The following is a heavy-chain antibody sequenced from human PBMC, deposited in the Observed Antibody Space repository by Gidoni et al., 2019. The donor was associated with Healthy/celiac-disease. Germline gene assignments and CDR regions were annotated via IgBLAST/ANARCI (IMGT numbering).Heavy chain of an antibody. CDR2: ISSSSSTI. CDR1: GFTFCSYS. Sequence: EVQLVESGGGLVQPGGSLSLSCSASGFTFCSYSNSWVRQAPGKGLGWVSYISSSSSTIYYADSVKGQFTISRDNAKNSLYLQMNSLRDEDTAVYYCARALPTTVTGFDAFDIWGQGTMVTVSS. D-gene: IGHD4-17*01. CDR3: ARALPTTVTGFDAFDI. J-gene: IGHJ3*02. V-gene: IGHV3-48*02.